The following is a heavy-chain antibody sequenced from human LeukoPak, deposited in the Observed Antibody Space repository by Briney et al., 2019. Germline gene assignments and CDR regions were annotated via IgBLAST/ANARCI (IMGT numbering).Heavy chain of an antibody. Sequence: GGSLRLSCAASGFTFSNAWMSWVRQAPGKGLEWVGRIKSKTDGGTTDYAAPVKGRFSISRDDSKNTLYLQMNSLKTEDTAVYYCTTDRLSITMVRGVIIYYYYYMDVWGKGTTVTVSS. D-gene: IGHD3-10*01. CDR1: GFTFSNAW. V-gene: IGHV3-15*01. CDR2: IKSKTDGGTT. J-gene: IGHJ6*03. CDR3: TTDRLSITMVRGVIIYYYYYMDV.